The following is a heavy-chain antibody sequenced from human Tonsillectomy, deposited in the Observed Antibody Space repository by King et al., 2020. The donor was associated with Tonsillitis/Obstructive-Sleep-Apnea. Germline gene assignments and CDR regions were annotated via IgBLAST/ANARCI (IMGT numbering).Heavy chain of an antibody. V-gene: IGHV1-2*06. CDR2: IHPNSGGT. D-gene: IGHD1-7*01. CDR1: GYTFTGYY. CDR3: ERSIYITGTKNGDYYYYMDV. Sequence: QLVQSGAEVKKPGASVKVSCKASGYTFTGYYMHWVRQAPGQGLEWMVRIHPNSGGTNYAQKFQGRVTMTSDTAISTAYMERGRLRSDDTAVYYCERSIYITGTKNGDYYYYMDVWGKGTTVTVSS. J-gene: IGHJ6*03.